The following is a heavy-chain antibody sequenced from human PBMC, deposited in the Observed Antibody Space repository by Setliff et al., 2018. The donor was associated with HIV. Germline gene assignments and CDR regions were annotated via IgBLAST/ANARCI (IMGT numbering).Heavy chain of an antibody. J-gene: IGHJ4*02. CDR2: FYYNGGS. Sequence: SETLSLTCTVSGDSVNDRSYFWGWIRQPPGKGLEWIGTFYYNGGSRYNPSLKSRVTISVDTSKNQFSLKLRSVTAADTAVYYCARRRGGTSRSFLDYWGQGNLVTVSS. V-gene: IGHV4-39*01. CDR1: GDSVNDRSYF. CDR3: ARRRGGTSRSFLDY. D-gene: IGHD3-10*01.